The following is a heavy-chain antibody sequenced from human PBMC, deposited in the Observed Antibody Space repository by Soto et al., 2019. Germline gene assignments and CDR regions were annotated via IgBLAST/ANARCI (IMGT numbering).Heavy chain of an antibody. CDR1: GYTFTSYG. V-gene: IGHV1-18*01. Sequence: ASVKVSCKASGYTFTSYGISWVRQAPGQGLEWMGWISAYNGNTNYAQKLRGRVTMTTDTSTSTAYMELRSLRSDDTAVYYCARDAVGGGYDYSSGMDVWGQGTTVTVSS. J-gene: IGHJ6*02. CDR3: ARDAVGGGYDYSSGMDV. CDR2: ISAYNGNT. D-gene: IGHD5-12*01.